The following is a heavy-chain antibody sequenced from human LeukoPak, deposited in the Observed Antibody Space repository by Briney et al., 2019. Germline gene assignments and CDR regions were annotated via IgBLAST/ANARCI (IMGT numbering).Heavy chain of an antibody. CDR2: ISAYNGNT. Sequence: ASVKVSCKASGYTFTSYGISWVRQAPGQGLEWMGWISAYNGNTNYAQKLQGRVTMTTDTSTSTAYMELRSLRSDDAAVYYCARADITMIVVVIWDDAFDIWGQGTMVTVSS. CDR1: GYTFTSYG. J-gene: IGHJ3*02. D-gene: IGHD3-22*01. V-gene: IGHV1-18*01. CDR3: ARADITMIVVVIWDDAFDI.